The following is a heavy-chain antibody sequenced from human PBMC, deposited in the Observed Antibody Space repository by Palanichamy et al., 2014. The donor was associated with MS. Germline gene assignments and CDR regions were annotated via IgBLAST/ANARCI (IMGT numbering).Heavy chain of an antibody. D-gene: IGHD3-22*01. CDR1: GFSLSTSGVG. Sequence: QITLKESGPALVKPTQTLTLTCTFSGFSLSTSGVGVGWIRQPPGKALEWLALIYWNDDERYSPSLKSRLTISKDTSKNQVVLTMTNMDPVDTATYYCAHSADYYDSSGDYFWGQGTLVTASS. CDR2: IYWNDDE. V-gene: IGHV2-5*01. CDR3: AHSADYYDSSGDYF. J-gene: IGHJ4*02.